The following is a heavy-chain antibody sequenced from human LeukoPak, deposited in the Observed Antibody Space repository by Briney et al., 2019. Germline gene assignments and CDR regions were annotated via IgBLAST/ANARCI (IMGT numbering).Heavy chain of an antibody. CDR2: MNPNSGNT. J-gene: IGHJ4*02. D-gene: IGHD3-22*01. Sequence: ASVKVSCKASGYTFTSYDINWVRQATGQGLEWMGWMNPNSGNTGYAQKFQGRVTITRNTSISTAYMELSSLRSEDTAIYYCAREDYYDSGSSDYWGQGTLVTVSS. CDR1: GYTFTSYD. CDR3: AREDYYDSGSSDY. V-gene: IGHV1-8*03.